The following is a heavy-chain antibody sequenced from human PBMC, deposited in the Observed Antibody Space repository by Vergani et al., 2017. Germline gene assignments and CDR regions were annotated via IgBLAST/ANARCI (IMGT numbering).Heavy chain of an antibody. CDR2: IYPGDSDT. CDR3: AGSHYDILTGHFGSFDY. Sequence: EVQLVQSGAEVKKPGESLKISCKGSGYSFTSYWIGWVRQMPGKGLEWMGIIYPGDSDTRYSPSFQGQVTISADKSISTAYLQLSSLKASDTAMYYCAGSHYDILTGHFGSFDYWGQGTLVTVSS. CDR1: GYSFTSYW. J-gene: IGHJ4*02. D-gene: IGHD3-9*01. V-gene: IGHV5-51*01.